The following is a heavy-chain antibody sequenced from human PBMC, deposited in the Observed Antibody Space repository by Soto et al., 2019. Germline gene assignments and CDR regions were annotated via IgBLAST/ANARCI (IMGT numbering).Heavy chain of an antibody. CDR2: IRSKANSYAT. Sequence: PGGSLGLSCAASGFTFSGSAMHWVRQASGKGLEWVGRIRSKANSYATAYAASVKGRFTISRDDSKNTAYLQMNSLKTEDTAVYYCTSYYSSSSSYWGQGTQVTVSS. CDR1: GFTFSGSA. CDR3: TSYYSSSSSY. J-gene: IGHJ4*02. D-gene: IGHD6-6*01. V-gene: IGHV3-73*01.